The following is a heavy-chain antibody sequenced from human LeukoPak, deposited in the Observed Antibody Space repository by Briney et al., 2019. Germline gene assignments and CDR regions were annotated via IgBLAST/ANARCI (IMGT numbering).Heavy chain of an antibody. Sequence: SETLSLTCTVSGDSISSSSYYCGWIRQPPGKGLEWIGSIYYSGSTYYNPSLKSRVTISVDTSKNQFSLKLSSVTAADTAVYYCARVGYSTVHVDYWGQGTLVTVSS. CDR2: IYYSGST. CDR3: ARVGYSTVHVDY. V-gene: IGHV4-39*01. J-gene: IGHJ4*02. D-gene: IGHD6-13*01. CDR1: GDSISSSSYY.